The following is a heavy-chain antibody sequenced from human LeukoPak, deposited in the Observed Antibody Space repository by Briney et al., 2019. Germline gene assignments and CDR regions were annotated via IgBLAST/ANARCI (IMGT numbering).Heavy chain of an antibody. V-gene: IGHV3-21*01. Sequence: PSETLSLTCTVSGGSISNYYWNWVRQAPGKGLEWVSSISSASNYIYYADSLKGRFTISRDNAKNSLYLQMNSLRAEDTAAYYCARDRVNHYNFLSGLDWGQGTLVTVSS. CDR2: ISSASNYI. CDR3: ARDRVNHYNFLSGLD. D-gene: IGHD3-3*01. CDR1: GGSISNYY. J-gene: IGHJ4*02.